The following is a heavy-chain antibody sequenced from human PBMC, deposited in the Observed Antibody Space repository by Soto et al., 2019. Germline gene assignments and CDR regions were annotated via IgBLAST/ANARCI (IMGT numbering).Heavy chain of an antibody. CDR3: ARGVGSSPPRY. D-gene: IGHD1-26*01. J-gene: IGHJ4*02. V-gene: IGHV4-59*01. CDR2: IYDTGSP. CDR1: GGSISFYY. Sequence: PSETLSLTCTISGGSISFYYWSWIRQPPGQGLEWIGYIYDTGSPYYNPSLKSRVIISADTSKNQISLNLTSATAADTAVYYCARGVGSSPPRYWGRGTLVTVSS.